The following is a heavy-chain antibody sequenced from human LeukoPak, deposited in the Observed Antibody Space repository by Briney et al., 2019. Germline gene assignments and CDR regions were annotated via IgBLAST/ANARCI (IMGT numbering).Heavy chain of an antibody. CDR3: AKDITPRDAQLWFGYYYGMDV. CDR2: ISRDGGST. J-gene: IGHJ6*02. D-gene: IGHD5-18*01. CDR1: GFTFDDYA. Sequence: GGSLRLSCAASGFTFDDYAMHWVRQAPGKGLEWVSLISRDGGSTYYADSVKGRFTISRDNSKNSLYLQMNSLRTEDTALYYCAKDITPRDAQLWFGYYYGMDVWGQGTTVTVSS. V-gene: IGHV3-43*02.